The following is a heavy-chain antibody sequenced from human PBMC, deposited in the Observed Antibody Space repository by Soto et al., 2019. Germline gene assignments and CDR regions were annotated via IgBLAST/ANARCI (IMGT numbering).Heavy chain of an antibody. D-gene: IGHD6-6*01. CDR1: GGTFSSYA. Sequence: SVTVSCKASGGTFSSYAISWVRQAPGQGLEWMGGIIPIFGTANYAQKFQGRVTITADESTSTAYMELSSLRSEDTAVYYCARGSSSAAYNWFDPWGQGTLVTVSS. CDR3: ARGSSSAAYNWFDP. V-gene: IGHV1-69*13. CDR2: IIPIFGTA. J-gene: IGHJ5*02.